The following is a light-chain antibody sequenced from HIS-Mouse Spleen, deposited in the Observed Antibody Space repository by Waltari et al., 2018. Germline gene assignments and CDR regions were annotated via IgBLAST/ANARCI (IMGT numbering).Light chain of an antibody. CDR1: SSDVGGYNS. J-gene: IGLJ3*02. CDR2: DVS. CDR3: CSYAGSYRV. Sequence: QSALTQPRSVSGSPGQSATIPCTGTSSDVGGYNSVSWYQPHQGNAPNLSIYDVSKRPSGVPDRFSGSKSGNTASLTISGLQAEDEADYYCCSYAGSYRVFGGGTKLTVL. V-gene: IGLV2-11*01.